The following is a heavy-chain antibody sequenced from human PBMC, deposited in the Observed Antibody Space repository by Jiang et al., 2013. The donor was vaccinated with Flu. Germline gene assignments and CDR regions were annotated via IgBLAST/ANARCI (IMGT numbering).Heavy chain of an antibody. CDR3: ARGTGDREE. V-gene: IGHV4-34*01. J-gene: IGHJ4*02. CDR1: GGSIINSAYY. Sequence: LLKPSETLSLTCIVSGGSIINSAYYWGWIRQPPGKGLEWIGEINHSGSTNYNPSLKSRVTISVDTSKNQFSLKLSSVTAADTAVYYCARGTGDREEWGQGNPGHRLL. D-gene: IGHD7-27*01. CDR2: INHSGST.